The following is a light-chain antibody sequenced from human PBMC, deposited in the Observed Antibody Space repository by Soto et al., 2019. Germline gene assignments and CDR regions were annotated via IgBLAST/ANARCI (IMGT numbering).Light chain of an antibody. CDR1: SSDVGGNNY. Sequence: QSVLTQPASVSGSPGQSITISCTGTSSDVGGNNYVSWNQQHPGKAPKLIIYEVSNRPSGVSNRFSGSKSGDTASLTIPGLHSEGEADYYCSSYTTTDTYVFGTGTKVTVL. V-gene: IGLV2-14*01. J-gene: IGLJ1*01. CDR3: SSYTTTDTYV. CDR2: EVS.